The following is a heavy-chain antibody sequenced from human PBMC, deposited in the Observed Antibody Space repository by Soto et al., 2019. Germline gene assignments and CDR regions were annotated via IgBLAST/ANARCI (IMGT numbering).Heavy chain of an antibody. V-gene: IGHV3-9*01. CDR1: GFTFDDYS. CDR3: AKDLWFGELGHRGFDY. D-gene: IGHD3-10*01. J-gene: IGHJ4*02. CDR2: ISWNSGSI. Sequence: PGGSLRLSCAACGFTFDDYSIHWVRQAPWKGLEWVSGISWNSGSIGYADSVKGRFTISRDNAKNSLYLQMNSLRAEDTALYYCAKDLWFGELGHRGFDYWGQRTLVTVSS.